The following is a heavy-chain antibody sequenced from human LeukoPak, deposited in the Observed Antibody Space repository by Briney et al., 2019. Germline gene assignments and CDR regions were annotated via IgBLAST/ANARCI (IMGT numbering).Heavy chain of an antibody. Sequence: GGSLRLSCAASGFTFSSYAMNWVRQAPGKGLAWVSGINNSGGSTYYADSVKGRFTISRDNSKNTLYLQMNSLRAEDTAVYYCARYSGHFDYWGQGTLVTVSS. CDR1: GFTFSSYA. D-gene: IGHD4-11*01. V-gene: IGHV3-23*01. CDR3: ARYSGHFDY. J-gene: IGHJ4*02. CDR2: INNSGGST.